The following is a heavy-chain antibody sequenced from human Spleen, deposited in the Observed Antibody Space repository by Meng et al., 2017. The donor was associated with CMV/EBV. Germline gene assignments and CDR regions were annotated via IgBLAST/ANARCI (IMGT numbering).Heavy chain of an antibody. V-gene: IGHV3-23*01. D-gene: IGHD3-10*01. CDR3: AKAGVPRRFIGYYFDY. Sequence: GESLKISCAASGFTFSSYAMSWVRQAPGKGLEWVSAISGSGGSTYYADSVKGRFTISRDNSKNTLLLQMNTLRAEDTAVYYCAKAGVPRRFIGYYFDYWGQGTLVTVSS. CDR2: ISGSGGST. J-gene: IGHJ4*02. CDR1: GFTFSSYA.